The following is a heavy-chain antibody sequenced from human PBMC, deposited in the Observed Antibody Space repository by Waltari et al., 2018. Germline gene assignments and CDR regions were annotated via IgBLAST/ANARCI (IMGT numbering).Heavy chain of an antibody. J-gene: IGHJ5*02. Sequence: QVQLQESGPGLVKPSETLSLTCTVSGGSISSYYWSWIRQPAGQGLEWIGRIYTSGSTNYNPSLKSRVTMSVDTSKNQFSLKLSSVTAADTAVYYCARGLDCSSTSCPNWFDPWGQGTLVTVSS. V-gene: IGHV4-4*07. CDR3: ARGLDCSSTSCPNWFDP. D-gene: IGHD2-2*01. CDR1: GGSISSYY. CDR2: IYTSGST.